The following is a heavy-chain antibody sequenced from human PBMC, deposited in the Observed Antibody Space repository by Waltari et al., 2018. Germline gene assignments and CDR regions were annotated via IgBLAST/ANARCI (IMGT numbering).Heavy chain of an antibody. CDR2: INHSGST. V-gene: IGHV4-34*01. CDR1: GGSFSGYY. J-gene: IGHJ5*02. Sequence: QVQLQQWGAGLLKPSETLSLTCAVYGGSFSGYYWSWIRQPPGKGLEWIGEINHSGSTNYNPSLKRRVTIAVDTSKNQFSLKLSSVTAADTAVYYCARSRRKDIVVVVAARGWFDPWGQGTLVTVSS. CDR3: ARSRRKDIVVVVAARGWFDP. D-gene: IGHD2-15*01.